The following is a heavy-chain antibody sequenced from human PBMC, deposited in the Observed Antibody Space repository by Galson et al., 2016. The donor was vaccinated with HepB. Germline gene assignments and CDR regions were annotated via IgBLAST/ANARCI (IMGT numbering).Heavy chain of an antibody. D-gene: IGHD4-23*01. Sequence: LSLTCTVSGGSISSGSSYWGWIRQSPGMGLAWIGSIYYTGTTYFNPSLRTRVTISIDTSPNQFSLKLKSVTAADTAVYYCARRVSTLTQKWFDPWGQGTLVTVSS. CDR1: GGSISSGSSY. CDR3: ARRVSTLTQKWFDP. CDR2: IYYTGTT. V-gene: IGHV4-39*01. J-gene: IGHJ5*02.